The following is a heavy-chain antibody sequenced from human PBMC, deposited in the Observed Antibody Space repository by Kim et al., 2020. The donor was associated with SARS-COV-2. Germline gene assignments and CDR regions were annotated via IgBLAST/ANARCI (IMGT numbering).Heavy chain of an antibody. Sequence: SETLSLTCTVSGGSISSSDYYWGWIRQPPGKGLEWIGSNYYTGTTYYNPSLKSRVTISVATSKNPLSLTLSSVTDATVYYCARHGCTGGVCYFDHWGQGT. CDR2: NYYTGTT. J-gene: IGHJ4*02. D-gene: IGHD2-8*02. CDR3: ARHGCTGGVCYFDH. CDR1: GGSISSSDYY. V-gene: IGHV4-39*01.